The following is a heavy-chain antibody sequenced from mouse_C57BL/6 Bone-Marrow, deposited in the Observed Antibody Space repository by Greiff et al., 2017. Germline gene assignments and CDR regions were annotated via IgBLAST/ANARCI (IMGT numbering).Heavy chain of an antibody. CDR3: ARDRGYYYGRGENAMDY. D-gene: IGHD1-1*01. CDR2: ISDGGSYT. Sequence: DVMLVESGGGLVKPGGSLKLSCAASGFTFSSYAMSWVRQTPEKRLEWVATISDGGSYTYYPDNVKGRFTISRDNAKNNLYLQMSHLKSEDTAMYYCARDRGYYYGRGENAMDYWGQGTSVTVSS. J-gene: IGHJ4*01. V-gene: IGHV5-4*01. CDR1: GFTFSSYA.